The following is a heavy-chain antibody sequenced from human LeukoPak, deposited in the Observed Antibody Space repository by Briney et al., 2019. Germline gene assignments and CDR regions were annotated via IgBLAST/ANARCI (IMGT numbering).Heavy chain of an antibody. Sequence: SETLSLTCTVSGGSISSGDYYWSWIRQPPGKGLEWSGYIYYSGSTYYNPSLKSRVTISVDTSKNQFSLKLSSVTAADTAVYYCARAEVTTKWFDPWGQGTLVTVSS. J-gene: IGHJ5*02. CDR1: GGSISSGDYY. V-gene: IGHV4-30-4*08. CDR2: IYYSGST. D-gene: IGHD4-17*01. CDR3: ARAEVTTKWFDP.